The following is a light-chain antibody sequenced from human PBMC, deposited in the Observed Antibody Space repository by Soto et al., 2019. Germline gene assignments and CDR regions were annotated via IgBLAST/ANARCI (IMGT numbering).Light chain of an antibody. Sequence: DIQMTQSPSSLSASVGDRVTITCRASQSISTYLNWYQQKPGKAPKLLIFAAYSLQSGVPSRFSGRGAGTDFTLTISSQQPEDLATYYCQQSYSTLFMFGPGTKVDI. V-gene: IGKV1-39*01. J-gene: IGKJ3*01. CDR3: QQSYSTLFM. CDR2: AAY. CDR1: QSISTY.